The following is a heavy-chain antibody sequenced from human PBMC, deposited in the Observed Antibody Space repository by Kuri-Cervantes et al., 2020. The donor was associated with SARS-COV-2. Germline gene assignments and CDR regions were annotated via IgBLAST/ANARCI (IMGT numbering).Heavy chain of an antibody. CDR2: IHYSGST. J-gene: IGHJ4*02. CDR1: GDSISDHY. CDR3: ARDDPWSPTKFDY. D-gene: IGHD3-3*01. V-gene: IGHV4-59*11. Sequence: ESLKISCTVSGDSISDHYWSWIRQPPGKGPEWIGCIHYSGSTDYNPSLKSRVTISVDTSKNQFSLKLSSVTAADTAVYYCARDDPWSPTKFDYWGQGTLVTVSS.